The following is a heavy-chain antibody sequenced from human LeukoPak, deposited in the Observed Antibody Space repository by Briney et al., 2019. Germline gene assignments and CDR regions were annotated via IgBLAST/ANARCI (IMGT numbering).Heavy chain of an antibody. CDR3: AGGGSMIRSRGAFDI. V-gene: IGHV4-59*08. CDR2: IYYSGST. CDR1: GGSISSYY. D-gene: IGHD3-22*01. Sequence: PSETLSLTCTVSGGSISSYYWSWIRQPPGKGLEWIGYIYYSGSTNYNPSLKSRVTISVDTSKNQFSLKLSPVTAADTAVYYRAGGGSMIRSRGAFDIWGQGTMVTVSS. J-gene: IGHJ3*02.